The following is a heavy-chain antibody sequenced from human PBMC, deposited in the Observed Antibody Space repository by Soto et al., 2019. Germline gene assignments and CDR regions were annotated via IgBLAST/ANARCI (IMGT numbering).Heavy chain of an antibody. CDR1: GFSFDDND. V-gene: IGHV3-9*01. D-gene: IGHD2-8*01. CDR3: VKSPWSRRGDLDL. Sequence: EVELVESGGGLAQTGGSLRLSCAGSGFSFDDNDMYWVRRVPGKGLEWVSGISWNSATIGYADSVKGRFTISRDNAKNSLYLGMSPLRPEDTAIYYCVKSPWSRRGDLDLWGRGTLVTVSS. CDR2: ISWNSATI. J-gene: IGHJ2*01.